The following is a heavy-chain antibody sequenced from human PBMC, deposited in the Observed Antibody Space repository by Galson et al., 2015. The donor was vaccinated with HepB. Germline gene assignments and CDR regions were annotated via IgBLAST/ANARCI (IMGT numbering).Heavy chain of an antibody. CDR3: ARVGRYSGSYYGDAFDI. CDR1: GFTFSSYA. V-gene: IGHV3-30*04. D-gene: IGHD1-26*01. CDR2: ISYDGSNK. J-gene: IGHJ3*02. Sequence: SLRLSCAASGFTFSSYAMHWVRQAPGKGLEWVAVISYDGSNKYYADSVKGRFTISRDNSKNTLYLQMNSLRAEGTAVYYCARVGRYSGSYYGDAFDIWGQGTMVTVSS.